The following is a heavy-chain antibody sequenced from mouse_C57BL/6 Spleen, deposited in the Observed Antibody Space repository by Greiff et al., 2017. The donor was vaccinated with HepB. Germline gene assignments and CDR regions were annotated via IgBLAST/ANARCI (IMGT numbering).Heavy chain of an antibody. D-gene: IGHD2-2*01. CDR1: GYSITSGYY. Sequence: EVQLQESGPGLVKPSQSLSLTCSVTGYSITSGYYWNWIRQFPGNKLEWMGYISYDGSNNYNPSLKNRISITRDTSKNQFFLKLNSVTTEDTATYYCARYGYDRAMDYWGQGTSVTVSS. J-gene: IGHJ4*01. CDR2: ISYDGSN. V-gene: IGHV3-6*01. CDR3: ARYGYDRAMDY.